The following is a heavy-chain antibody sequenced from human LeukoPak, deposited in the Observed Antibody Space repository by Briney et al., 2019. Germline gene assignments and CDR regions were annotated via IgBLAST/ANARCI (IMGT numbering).Heavy chain of an antibody. D-gene: IGHD2-2*02. CDR1: GFTFGSYA. Sequence: GGSLRLSCAASGFTFGSYAMHWVRQAPGKGLEWVALISYDGSNKYYADSVKGRFTISRDNSKNTLYLQMNSLRAEDAAVYYCARDGLYCSSTSFYTDYWGQGTLVTVSS. V-gene: IGHV3-30-3*01. CDR2: ISYDGSNK. CDR3: ARDGLYCSSTSFYTDY. J-gene: IGHJ4*02.